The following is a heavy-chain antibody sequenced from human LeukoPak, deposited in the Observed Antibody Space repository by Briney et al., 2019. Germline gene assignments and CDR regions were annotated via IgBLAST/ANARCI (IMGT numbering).Heavy chain of an antibody. CDR2: FYSNGNT. Sequence: SETLSLTCTVSGGSISTYTWSWIRQPAERGLEWIGRFYSNGNTAYNPSVKSRVTMSVDMSKNQVSLKLTSVTAADTAIYYCARDFSSKNRFDTWGQGTLVTVSS. J-gene: IGHJ5*02. CDR1: GGSISTYT. V-gene: IGHV4-4*07. CDR3: ARDFSSKNRFDT.